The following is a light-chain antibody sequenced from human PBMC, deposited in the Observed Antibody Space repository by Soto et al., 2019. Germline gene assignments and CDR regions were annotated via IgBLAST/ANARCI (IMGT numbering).Light chain of an antibody. CDR3: QQRNIWPPVT. CDR2: GAF. V-gene: IGKV3-11*01. CDR1: QGVSTH. J-gene: IGKJ5*01. Sequence: EIVLTQSPATVSLSAGERATLSCRASQGVSTHLAWYQQKPGQAPRLLIYGAFNRATGIPARFSGSGSGTDFTLTISSLEPEDSAIYYCQQRNIWPPVTFGQGTRLEIK.